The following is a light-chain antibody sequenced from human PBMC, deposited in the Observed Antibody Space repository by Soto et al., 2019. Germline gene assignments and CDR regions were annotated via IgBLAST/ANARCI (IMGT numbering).Light chain of an antibody. CDR2: GTS. J-gene: IGKJ4*01. Sequence: VLTQSPGTLSLSPGERATLSCRTSQILSSSSYLAWYQQKPGQAPRLLIYGTSSRATDIPDRFSGSGSGTDFTLTISRLEPEDFAVYYCLQYGSSPLFTFGGGTKVDIK. CDR1: QILSSSSY. CDR3: LQYGSSPLFT. V-gene: IGKV3-20*01.